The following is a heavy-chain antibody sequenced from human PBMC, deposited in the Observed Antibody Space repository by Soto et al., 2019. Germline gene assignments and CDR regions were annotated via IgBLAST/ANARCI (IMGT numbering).Heavy chain of an antibody. Sequence: ASVKVSCKASGYTFTGYYMHWVRQAPGQGLEWMGWINPNSGGTNYAQKFQGRVTMTRDTSISTAYMELSRLRSDDTAVYYCARDYGSGSYDHYGMDVWGQGTTVTVSS. J-gene: IGHJ6*02. CDR3: ARDYGSGSYDHYGMDV. CDR2: INPNSGGT. V-gene: IGHV1-2*02. D-gene: IGHD3-10*01. CDR1: GYTFTGYY.